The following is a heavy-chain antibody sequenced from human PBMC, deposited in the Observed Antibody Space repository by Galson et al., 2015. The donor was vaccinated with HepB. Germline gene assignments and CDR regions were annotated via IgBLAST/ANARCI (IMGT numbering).Heavy chain of an antibody. CDR2: IYYSGRT. Sequence: ETLSLTCTVSGGSISSSSYLWGWIRQPPGKGLEWIGSIYYSGSIYYSGRTYYNPSLKSRVTISVDTSKNQFSLKLSSVTAADTAVYYCARLYSGYAPDYWGQGTLVTVSS. J-gene: IGHJ4*02. CDR3: ARLYSGYAPDY. D-gene: IGHD5-12*01. V-gene: IGHV4-39*01. CDR1: GGSISSSSYL.